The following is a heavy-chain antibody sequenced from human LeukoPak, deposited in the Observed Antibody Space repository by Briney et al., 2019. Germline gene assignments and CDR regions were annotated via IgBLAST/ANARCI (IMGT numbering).Heavy chain of an antibody. CDR2: IYYSGST. D-gene: IGHD3-10*01. V-gene: IGHV4-38-2*02. J-gene: IGHJ4*02. CDR3: ARGGYYYGSGSPPDY. Sequence: SETLSLTCTVSGYSISSGYYWGWIRQPPGKGLEWIGSIYYSGSTYYNPSLKSRVTISVDTSKNQFSLKLSSVTAADTAVYYCARGGYYYGSGSPPDYWGQGTLVTVSS. CDR1: GYSISSGYY.